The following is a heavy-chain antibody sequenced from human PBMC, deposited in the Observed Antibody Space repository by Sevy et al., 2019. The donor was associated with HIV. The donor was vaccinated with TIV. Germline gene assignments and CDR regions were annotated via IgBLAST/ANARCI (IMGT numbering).Heavy chain of an antibody. D-gene: IGHD3-22*01. CDR3: ARDRAAYYYDSSGYRPFDY. CDR2: ISSSSYI. V-gene: IGHV3-21*01. CDR1: GFTFSSYS. Sequence: GGSLRLSCAASGFTFSSYSMNWVRQAPGKGLEWVSSISSSSYIYYADSVKGRFTISRDNAKNSLYLQMNSLRAEDTAVYYYARDRAAYYYDSSGYRPFDYWGQGTLVTVSS. J-gene: IGHJ4*02.